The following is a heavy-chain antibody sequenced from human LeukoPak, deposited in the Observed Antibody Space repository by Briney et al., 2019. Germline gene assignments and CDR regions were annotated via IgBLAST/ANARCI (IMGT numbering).Heavy chain of an antibody. CDR3: ARERIYGSGSYPGY. CDR2: IYHSGST. J-gene: IGHJ4*02. V-gene: IGHV4-4*02. Sequence: SGTLSLTCAVSGGSISSSNWWSWVRQPPGKGLEWIGEIYHSGSTNYNPSLKSRVTISVDTSKNQFSLKLSSVTAADTAVYYCARERIYGSGSYPGYWGRGTLVTVSS. D-gene: IGHD3-10*01. CDR1: GGSISSSNW.